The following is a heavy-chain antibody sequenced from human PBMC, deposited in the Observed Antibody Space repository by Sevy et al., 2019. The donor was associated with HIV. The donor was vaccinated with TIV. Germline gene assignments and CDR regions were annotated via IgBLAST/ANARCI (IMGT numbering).Heavy chain of an antibody. J-gene: IGHJ4*02. D-gene: IGHD4-17*01. CDR1: GYTLTDLA. CDR3: ATDLWFYYGDFRGF. V-gene: IGHV1-24*01. Sequence: ASVKVSCKVSGYTLTDLAMHWVRQAPGKGLEWMGGFDPEDDETIYSQRFQGRVTMTEDTYTDTAYMELTSLRSEDTAVYYCATDLWFYYGDFRGFWGQGTLVTVSS. CDR2: FDPEDDET.